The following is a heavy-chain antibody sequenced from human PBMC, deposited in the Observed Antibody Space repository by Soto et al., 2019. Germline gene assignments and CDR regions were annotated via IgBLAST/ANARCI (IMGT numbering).Heavy chain of an antibody. CDR3: ARILSDFWSGYPHNAFDI. V-gene: IGHV1-3*01. D-gene: IGHD3-3*01. Sequence: GASVKVSCKASGYTFTSYAMDWGRQAPGQRLEWMGWINAGNGNAKYSQKFQGRVTITRDMSASTAYMELSSLRSEDTAVYYCARILSDFWSGYPHNAFDIWGQGTMVPVSS. CDR1: GYTFTSYA. J-gene: IGHJ3*02. CDR2: INAGNGNA.